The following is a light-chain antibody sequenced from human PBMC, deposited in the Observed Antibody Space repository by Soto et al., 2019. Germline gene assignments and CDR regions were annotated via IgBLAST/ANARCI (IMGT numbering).Light chain of an antibody. V-gene: IGKV3-15*01. CDR2: GAS. CDR3: QHYTNWPLT. J-gene: IGKJ4*01. CDR1: HSXXSR. Sequence: EIVMTQSPATLXVSPGXRATXSXRXSHSXXSRLAWYQQKPGQAPRLLIYGASTRATGLPARFSGSGSGTEFTLTISSLQSEDFAVYYCQHYTNWPLTFGGGTKVEIK.